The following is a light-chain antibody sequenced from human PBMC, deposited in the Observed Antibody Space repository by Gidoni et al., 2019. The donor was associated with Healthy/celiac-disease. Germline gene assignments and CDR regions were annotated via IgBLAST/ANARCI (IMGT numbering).Light chain of an antibody. J-gene: IGKJ4*01. V-gene: IGKV1-39*01. CDR1: QSISSY. Sequence: DIQMTQSPSSLSASVGDRVTITCRASQSISSYWNWYQQKPGKAPKLLIYAASSLQSGVPSRFSGSGSGTDFTLTISSLQPEDFATYYCQQSYSNPLTFXGXTKVEIK. CDR3: QQSYSNPLT. CDR2: AAS.